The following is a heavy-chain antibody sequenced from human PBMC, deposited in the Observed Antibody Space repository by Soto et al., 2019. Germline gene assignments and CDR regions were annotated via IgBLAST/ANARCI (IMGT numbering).Heavy chain of an antibody. Sequence: GASVKVSCKASGGTFSSYTISWVRQAPGQGLEWMGRIIPILGIANYAQKFQGRVTITADKSTSTAYMELSSLRSEDTAVYYCARITSLSIAAADYWGQGTLVTVS. D-gene: IGHD6-13*01. CDR2: IIPILGIA. CDR3: ARITSLSIAAADY. J-gene: IGHJ4*02. V-gene: IGHV1-69*02. CDR1: GGTFSSYT.